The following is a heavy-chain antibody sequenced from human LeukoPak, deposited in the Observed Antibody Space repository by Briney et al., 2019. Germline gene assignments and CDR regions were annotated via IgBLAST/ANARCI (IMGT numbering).Heavy chain of an antibody. CDR1: GFTFSNYA. CDR3: AKALSSGWCFDY. J-gene: IGHJ4*02. Sequence: GGSLRLSCAASGFTFSNYAMNWVRQAPEKGLEWVSTIHGGGDVTYYADSVRGRFTISRDNSRNTLYLQMNTLRAEDTAVYYCAKALSSGWCFDYWGQGTLVTVSS. D-gene: IGHD6-19*01. CDR2: IHGGGDVT. V-gene: IGHV3-23*01.